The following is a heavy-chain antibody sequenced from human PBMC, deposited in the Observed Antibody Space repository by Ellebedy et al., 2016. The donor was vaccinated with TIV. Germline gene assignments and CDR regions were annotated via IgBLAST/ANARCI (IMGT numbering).Heavy chain of an antibody. CDR2: INTGNGNT. CDR3: ATREWLDPMDG. J-gene: IGHJ6*02. V-gene: IGHV1-3*04. D-gene: IGHD6-19*01. CDR1: GHSFTSYG. Sequence: ASVKVSCXASGHSFTSYGIHWVRQAPGQGLEWMGWINTGNGNTKYSQNFQGRVTITRDTSASTAYMEVTSLRSEDTAVYYCATREWLDPMDGWGQGTTVTVSS.